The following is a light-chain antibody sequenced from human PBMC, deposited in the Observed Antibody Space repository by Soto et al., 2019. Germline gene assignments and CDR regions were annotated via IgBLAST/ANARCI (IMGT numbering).Light chain of an antibody. J-gene: IGLJ2*01. CDR3: CSYAGSYVV. CDR1: SSDVGGYIY. CDR2: DVS. Sequence: QSALTQPRSVSGSPGQSVTISCTGTSSDVGGYIYVSWYQQYPGKAPKLMIYDVSKRPSGVPDRLSGSKSGNTASLTISGLQAEDEADYYCCSYAGSYVVFGGGTKLTVL. V-gene: IGLV2-11*01.